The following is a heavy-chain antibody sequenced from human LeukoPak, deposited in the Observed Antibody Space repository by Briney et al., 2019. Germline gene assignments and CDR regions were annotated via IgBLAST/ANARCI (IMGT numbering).Heavy chain of an antibody. D-gene: IGHD3-10*01. Sequence: GGSLRLSCAASGFTFSSYAMSWVRQAPGKGLEWASAISGSGGSTYYADSVKGRFTISRDNSKNTLYLQINSLRAEDTAVYYCARGYSGSFYYFDYWGQGTLVAVSS. V-gene: IGHV3-23*01. CDR1: GFTFSSYA. CDR2: ISGSGGST. J-gene: IGHJ4*02. CDR3: ARGYSGSFYYFDY.